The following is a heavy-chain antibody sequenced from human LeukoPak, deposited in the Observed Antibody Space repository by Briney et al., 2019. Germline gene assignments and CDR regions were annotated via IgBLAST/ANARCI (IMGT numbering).Heavy chain of an antibody. J-gene: IGHJ6*03. Sequence: GGSLRLSCAASGFTFSSYAMSWVRQAPGKGLEWVSAISGGGSTYYADSVKGRFTISRDNSKNTLYLQMNSLRAEDTAVYYCAKAETSRGYYMDVWGKGTTVTVSS. V-gene: IGHV3-23*01. CDR3: AKAETSRGYYMDV. CDR2: ISGGGST. CDR1: GFTFSSYA.